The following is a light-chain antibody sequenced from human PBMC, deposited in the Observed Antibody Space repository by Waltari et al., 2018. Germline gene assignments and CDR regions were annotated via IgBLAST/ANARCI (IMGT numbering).Light chain of an antibody. CDR2: QDV. Sequence: WYQQTPGQSPLRFLCQDVHEPWGSRARFSGSKAGSTATLTVSGTQAMDDADYYCQALGSNRWVFGGGTKLTVL. J-gene: IGLJ3*02. CDR3: QALGSNRWV. V-gene: IGLV3-1*01.